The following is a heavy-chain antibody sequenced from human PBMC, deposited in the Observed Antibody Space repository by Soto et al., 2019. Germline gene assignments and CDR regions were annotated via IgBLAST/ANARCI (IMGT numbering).Heavy chain of an antibody. V-gene: IGHV1-18*04. J-gene: IGHJ5*02. Sequence: ASVKVSCKASCYTFTSYGISCVRHAPVQGLEWMGWISAYNGNTNYAQKFQGRVTITADKSTSTAYMELSSLRSEDTAVYYCAGSDIENWFDPWGQGTLVTVSS. D-gene: IGHD3-9*01. CDR2: ISAYNGNT. CDR3: AGSDIENWFDP. CDR1: CYTFTSYG.